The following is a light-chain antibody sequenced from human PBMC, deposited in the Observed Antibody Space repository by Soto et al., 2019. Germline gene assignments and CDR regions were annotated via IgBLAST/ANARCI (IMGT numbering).Light chain of an antibody. Sequence: EIVMTQSPATLSVSPGERATLSCRASQSVSSNLAWYQQKPGQAPRLLIYGASTRATGIPARFSGSGSGTEFTRTISSLQSEDFAVYYCQQYNNWPPLTFGGWTKVEIK. J-gene: IGKJ4*01. CDR2: GAS. CDR1: QSVSSN. V-gene: IGKV3-15*01. CDR3: QQYNNWPPLT.